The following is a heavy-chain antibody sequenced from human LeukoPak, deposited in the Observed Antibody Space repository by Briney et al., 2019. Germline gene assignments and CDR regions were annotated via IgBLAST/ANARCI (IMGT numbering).Heavy chain of an antibody. CDR1: GLTFSRYN. CDR2: ISSSSNYI. Sequence: PGGTLRLSWAGSGLTFSRYNMDRICQAPRKGLEWVSSISSSSNYIYYADSVRCPFTISRDNPKNSLYLQMNSLRAEDTAVYYCAIVPGTVDTAMVPVWDYWGQGTLLTVSS. D-gene: IGHD5-18*01. J-gene: IGHJ4*02. CDR3: AIVPGTVDTAMVPVWDY. V-gene: IGHV3-21*01.